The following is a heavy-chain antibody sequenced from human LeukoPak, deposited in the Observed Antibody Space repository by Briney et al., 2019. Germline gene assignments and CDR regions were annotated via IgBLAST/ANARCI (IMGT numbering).Heavy chain of an antibody. J-gene: IGHJ4*02. Sequence: GSLRLSCTASGFTFTTYAMHWVRQAPGKGLEWVAVTWYDGSKEYYADSVKGRFTISRDIFKNTLYLQMNSLRAEDTAVYYCARDLHPSGWSDFDYWGQGTLVTVSS. CDR1: GFTFTTYA. CDR3: ARDLHPSGWSDFDY. V-gene: IGHV3-33*08. CDR2: TWYDGSKE. D-gene: IGHD6-19*01.